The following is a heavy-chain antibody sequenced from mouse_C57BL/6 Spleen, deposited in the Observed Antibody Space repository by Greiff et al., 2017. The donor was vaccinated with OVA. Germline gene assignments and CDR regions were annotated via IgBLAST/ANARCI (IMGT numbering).Heavy chain of an antibody. V-gene: IGHV1-82*01. CDR1: GYAFSSSW. D-gene: IGHD2-3*01. CDR2: IYPGDGDT. J-gene: IGHJ4*01. CDR3: ARPIYDGYYGYYAMDY. Sequence: QVQLQQSGPELVKPGASVKISCKASGYAFSSSWMNWVKQRPGKGLEWIGRIYPGDGDTNYNGKFKGKATLTADKSSSTAYMQLSSLTPEDSAVYFCARPIYDGYYGYYAMDYWGQGTSVTVSS.